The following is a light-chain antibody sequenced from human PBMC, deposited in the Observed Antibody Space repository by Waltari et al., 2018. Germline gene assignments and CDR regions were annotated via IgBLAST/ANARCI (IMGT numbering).Light chain of an antibody. CDR1: RSYIGEYNY. CDR2: DVN. CDR3: SSYSSIVRHVV. Sequence: QSALTQPASVSGSPGQSITISCTGTRSYIGEYNYVSWYQHFPGEAPKLLIYDVNKWPSGVSRRFSGSKSGNTASLTISGLQAEDEADYYCSSYSSIVRHVVFGGGTRLSVL. J-gene: IGLJ2*01. V-gene: IGLV2-14*03.